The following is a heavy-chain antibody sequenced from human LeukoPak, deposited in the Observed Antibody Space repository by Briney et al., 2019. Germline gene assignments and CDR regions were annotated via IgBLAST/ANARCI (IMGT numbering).Heavy chain of an antibody. D-gene: IGHD6-13*01. CDR2: IYYSGST. V-gene: IGHV4-39*01. Sequence: SETLSLTCTVSGDSIDSSSSYWGWIRQPPGKGLEWIGNIYYSGSTYYNPSLKSRVTISVDTSKNQFSLKLTSVTAADTAVYYCAREYYSSWYWGQGTLVTVSS. J-gene: IGHJ4*02. CDR3: AREYYSSWY. CDR1: GDSIDSSSSY.